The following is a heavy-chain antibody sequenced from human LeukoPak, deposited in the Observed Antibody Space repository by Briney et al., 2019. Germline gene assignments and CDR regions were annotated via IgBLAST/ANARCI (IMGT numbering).Heavy chain of an antibody. Sequence: GGSLRLACAATGLTFSNFPMHWVRQAPGKGLEWVAVISYDGNTKYYADSVKGRFAITRDNSKNTLFLQMNSLRAEDTAVYYCAREAIGTTKSDDAFDIWGQGTMVTVSS. V-gene: IGHV3-30*09. D-gene: IGHD1-1*01. CDR2: ISYDGNTK. J-gene: IGHJ3*02. CDR3: AREAIGTTKSDDAFDI. CDR1: GLTFSNFP.